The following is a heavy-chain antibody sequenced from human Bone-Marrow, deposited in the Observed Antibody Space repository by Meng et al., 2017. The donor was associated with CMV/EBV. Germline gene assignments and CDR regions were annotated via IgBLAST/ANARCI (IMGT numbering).Heavy chain of an antibody. CDR3: ARSIPLVNV. J-gene: IGHJ6*02. V-gene: IGHV3-48*04. D-gene: IGHD1-26*01. Sequence: GESLKISCAVSGLIFSKYNMNWVRQAPGKGLEWVSYISSSGSTIYYADSVKGRFTISRDNAKNSLYLQMNSLRAEDTAVYYCARSIPLVNVWGQGTTVTVSS. CDR2: ISSSGSTI. CDR1: GLIFSKYN.